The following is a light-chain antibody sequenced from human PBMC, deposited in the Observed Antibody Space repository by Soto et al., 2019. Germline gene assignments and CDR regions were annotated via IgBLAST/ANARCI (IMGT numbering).Light chain of an antibody. CDR1: HSISRY. J-gene: IGKJ1*01. Sequence: DIQMTQSPSSLSASVGDRVTITCRASHSISRYLNWYQQKPGKAPKLLIYDASSLESGVPSRFSGSGSGTEFTLTISSLQPDDFATYYCQQYNSYSWTFGQGTKVDIK. V-gene: IGKV1-5*01. CDR2: DAS. CDR3: QQYNSYSWT.